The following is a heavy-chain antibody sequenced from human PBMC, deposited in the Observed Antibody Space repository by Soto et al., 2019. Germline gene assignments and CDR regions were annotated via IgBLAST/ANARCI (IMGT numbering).Heavy chain of an antibody. V-gene: IGHV3-33*01. J-gene: IGHJ4*02. CDR3: ARGRGSGSFYQLDY. CDR2: IYYDGSNE. CDR1: GFTFSNHG. D-gene: IGHD1-26*01. Sequence: QVQLVESGGGVVQPGRSLRLSCAASGFTFSNHGMHWVRQAPGKGLEWVARIYYDGSNEYYADSVKGRFTISRDNSKNAVYLQINSLRVEDTAVYYCARGRGSGSFYQLDYWGQGTLVTVSS.